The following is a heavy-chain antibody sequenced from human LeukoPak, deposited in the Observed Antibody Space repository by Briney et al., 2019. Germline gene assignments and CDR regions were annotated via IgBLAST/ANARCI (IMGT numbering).Heavy chain of an antibody. J-gene: IGHJ3*02. V-gene: IGHV3-33*01. CDR1: GFTFSSYG. Sequence: GGSLRLSCAASGFTFSSYGMHWVRQAPGKGLEWVAVIWYDGSNKYYADSVKGRFTISRDNSKNTLYLQMSSLRAEDTAVYYCARGPPGSGAFDIWGQGTMVTVSS. CDR2: IWYDGSNK. D-gene: IGHD2-15*01. CDR3: ARGPPGSGAFDI.